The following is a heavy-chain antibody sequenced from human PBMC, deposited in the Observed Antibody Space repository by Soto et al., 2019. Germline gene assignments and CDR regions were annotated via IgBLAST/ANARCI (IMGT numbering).Heavy chain of an antibody. J-gene: IGHJ6*03. D-gene: IGHD3-10*01. CDR1: GYTFTSYA. V-gene: IGHV1-3*01. Sequence: GASVKVSCKASGYTFTSYAMHWVRQAPGQRLEWMGWINAGNGNTKYSQKFQGRVTITRDTSASTAYMELSSLRSEDTAVYYCARWGVTMVRGAPAGYMDVWGKGTTVTVSS. CDR3: ARWGVTMVRGAPAGYMDV. CDR2: INAGNGNT.